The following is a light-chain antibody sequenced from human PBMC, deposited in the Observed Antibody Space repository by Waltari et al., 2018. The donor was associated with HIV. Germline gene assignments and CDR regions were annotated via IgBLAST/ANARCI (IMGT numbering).Light chain of an antibody. CDR2: NTH. Sequence: QSVLAQPPSVSGAPGQRVTISCSGSSSNIGTENVNWYQQFPGTAPKLLIFNTHQRPSGVPDRFPGSKSGTAASLAISGLRSEDEAEYYCATWDDSLNVVFFGGGTKLTVL. CDR3: ATWDDSLNVVF. J-gene: IGLJ2*01. CDR1: SSNIGTEN. V-gene: IGLV1-44*01.